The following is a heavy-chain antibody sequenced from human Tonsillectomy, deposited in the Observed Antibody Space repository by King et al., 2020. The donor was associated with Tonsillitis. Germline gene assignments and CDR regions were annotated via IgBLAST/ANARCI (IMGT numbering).Heavy chain of an antibody. V-gene: IGHV1-18*01. CDR3: ARTPGGGVVVVAATPLFDY. J-gene: IGHJ4*02. CDR2: ISAYNGNT. D-gene: IGHD2-15*01. Sequence: VQLVESGAEVKKPGASVKVSCKASGYTFTSYGISWVRQAPGQGLEWMGWISAYNGNTNYAQKLQGRVTMTTDTSTSTAYMELRSLRSDDTAVYYCARTPGGGVVVVAATPLFDYWGQGTLVTVSS. CDR1: GYTFTSYG.